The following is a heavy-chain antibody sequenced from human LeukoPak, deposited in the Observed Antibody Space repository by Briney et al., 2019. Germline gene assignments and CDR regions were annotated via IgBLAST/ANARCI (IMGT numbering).Heavy chain of an antibody. D-gene: IGHD1-26*01. J-gene: IGHJ4*02. CDR3: TRVLVGALDY. CDR1: GFTFRSYW. V-gene: IGHV3-7*03. CDR2: IKEDGSEK. Sequence: GGSLRLSCAASGFTFRSYWMSWFRQAPGKGLEWVANIKEDGSEKSYVDSVKGRFTISRDNAKNLLYLQMNSLRAEETAVYYCTRVLVGALDYWGQGTLVTVSS.